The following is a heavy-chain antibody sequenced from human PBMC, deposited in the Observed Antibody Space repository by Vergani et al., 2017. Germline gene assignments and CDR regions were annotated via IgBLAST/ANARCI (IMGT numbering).Heavy chain of an antibody. V-gene: IGHV4-34*01. J-gene: IGHJ3*02. Sequence: QVQLQQWGAGLLKPSETLSLTCAVYGGSFSGYYWSWIRQPPGKGLEWIGEINHSGSTNYNPSLKSRVTISVDTSKNQFSLKLSSVTAADTAVYYCARGRRGKSSGWYRLDAFDIWGQGTMVTVAS. CDR1: GGSFSGYY. CDR2: INHSGST. CDR3: ARGRRGKSSGWYRLDAFDI. D-gene: IGHD6-19*01.